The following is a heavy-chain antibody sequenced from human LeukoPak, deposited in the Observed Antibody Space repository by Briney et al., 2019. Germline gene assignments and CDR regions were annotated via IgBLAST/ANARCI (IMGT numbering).Heavy chain of an antibody. CDR2: INSDGSNT. CDR1: GFTFSTYW. J-gene: IGHJ4*02. D-gene: IGHD3-22*01. V-gene: IGHV3-74*01. CDR3: ARSYNYDSSGHYYSSFDC. Sequence: GGSLRLSCAASGFTFSTYWMHWVRKAPGKGLVLVSRINSDGSNTRYADSVKGRFTISRDNAKNTLSLQMNSLRAEDTAVYYCARSYNYDSSGHYYSSFDCWGQGTLVTVSS.